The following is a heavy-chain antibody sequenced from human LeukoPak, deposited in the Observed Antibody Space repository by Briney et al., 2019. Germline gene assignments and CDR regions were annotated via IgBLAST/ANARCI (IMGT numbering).Heavy chain of an antibody. CDR1: GFTFSSYA. V-gene: IGHV3-48*01. J-gene: IGHJ4*02. Sequence: GGSLRLSCAASGFTFSSYAMNWVRQAPGKGLEWVSYISSLGSTIYYADSVKGRFTISRDNAKNSLYLQMNSLRAEDTAVYYCARGEQEMATMSIDYWGQGTLVTLSS. CDR3: ARGEQEMATMSIDY. CDR2: ISSLGSTI. D-gene: IGHD5-24*01.